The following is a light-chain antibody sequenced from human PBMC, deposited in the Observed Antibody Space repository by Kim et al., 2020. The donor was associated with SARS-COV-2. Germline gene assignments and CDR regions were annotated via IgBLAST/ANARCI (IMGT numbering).Light chain of an antibody. CDR2: EDD. CDR1: SGSIDDNY. Sequence: NFMLTQPHSVSESPGKTVTISCTRSSGSIDDNYVQWYQQRPGGVPTTVIYEDDQRPSGVSDRFSGSIDNSSHSASLTISGLRTEDEADYYCQSYNRDNVIFGGGTQLTVL. J-gene: IGLJ2*01. CDR3: QSYNRDNVI. V-gene: IGLV6-57*04.